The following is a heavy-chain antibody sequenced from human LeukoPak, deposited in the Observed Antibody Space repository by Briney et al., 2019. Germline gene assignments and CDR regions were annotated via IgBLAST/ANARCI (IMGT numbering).Heavy chain of an antibody. D-gene: IGHD3-22*01. CDR2: IKQDGSEK. J-gene: IGHJ4*02. V-gene: IGHV3-7*01. Sequence: PGGSLRLPCAASGFTFSSYWMSWVRQAPGKGLEWVANIKQDGSEKYYVDSVKGRFTISRDNAKNSLYLQMNSLRAEDTAVYYCAREFPYYYDSSGYLYYFDYWGQGTLVTVSS. CDR1: GFTFSSYW. CDR3: AREFPYYYDSSGYLYYFDY.